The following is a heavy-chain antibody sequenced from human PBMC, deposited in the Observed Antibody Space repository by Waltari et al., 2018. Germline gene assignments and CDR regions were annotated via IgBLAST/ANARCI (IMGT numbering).Heavy chain of an antibody. Sequence: QVQLQESGPGLVKPSETLSLTCAVSGYSISSGYYWGWIRQPPGKGLEWIGSIYHSGSTYYNPSLKSRVTISVDTSKNQFSLKLSSVTAADTAVYYCARHSARIGYFDYWGQGTLVIVSS. CDR3: ARHSARIGYFDY. V-gene: IGHV4-38-2*01. CDR1: GYSISSGYY. J-gene: IGHJ4*02. CDR2: IYHSGST.